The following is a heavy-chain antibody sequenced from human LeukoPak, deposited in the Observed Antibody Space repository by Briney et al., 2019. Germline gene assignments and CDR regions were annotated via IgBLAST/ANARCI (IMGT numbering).Heavy chain of an antibody. Sequence: EGSLRLSCAASGFTFSSYAMSWVRQAPGKGLEWVSAISGSGGSTYYADSVKGRFTISRDNSKNTLYLQMNSLRAEDTAVYYCAKETVYYGSGSYYGGMDVWGQGTTVTVSS. CDR1: GFTFSSYA. J-gene: IGHJ6*02. CDR3: AKETVYYGSGSYYGGMDV. D-gene: IGHD3-10*01. CDR2: ISGSGGST. V-gene: IGHV3-23*01.